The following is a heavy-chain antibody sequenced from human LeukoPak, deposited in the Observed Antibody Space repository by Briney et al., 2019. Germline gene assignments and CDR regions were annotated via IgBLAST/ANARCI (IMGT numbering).Heavy chain of an antibody. CDR2: ISSSSSYI. D-gene: IGHD3-9*01. V-gene: IGHV3-21*04. Sequence: GGSLRLSCAASGSTFSSYSMNWVRQAPGKGLEWVSSISSSSSYIYYADSVKGRFTISRDNSKNSLYLQMNSLRTEDTALYYCAKDISPAYLRYFDWLGDYWGQGTLVTVSS. J-gene: IGHJ4*02. CDR3: AKDISPAYLRYFDWLGDY. CDR1: GSTFSSYS.